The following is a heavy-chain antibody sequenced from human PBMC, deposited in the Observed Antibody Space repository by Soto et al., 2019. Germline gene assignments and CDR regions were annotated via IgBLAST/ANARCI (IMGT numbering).Heavy chain of an antibody. J-gene: IGHJ4*02. V-gene: IGHV1-46*01. CDR2: INPSGGHT. CDR1: GNTFTNYY. Sequence: GASVKVSCKASGNTFTNYYIHWVRQAPGQGLEWMGTINPSGGHTTYAQKFLGRVTMTRDTSTSTLYMELTSLRSEDTAVYYCARGGHVAVVTAAFDYWGQGTLVTVSS. D-gene: IGHD2-21*02. CDR3: ARGGHVAVVTAAFDY.